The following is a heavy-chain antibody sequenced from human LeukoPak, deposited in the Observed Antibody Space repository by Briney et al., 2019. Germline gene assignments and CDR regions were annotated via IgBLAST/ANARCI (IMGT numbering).Heavy chain of an antibody. Sequence: PSETLSLTCTVSGGSISSYYWSWIRQPPGKGLEWIGYIYYSGSTNYNPSLKSRVTISVDTSKNQFSLKLSSVTAADTAVYYCARDVMGLSGWYYFDYWGQGTLVTVSS. V-gene: IGHV4-59*01. CDR1: GGSISSYY. D-gene: IGHD6-19*01. CDR3: ARDVMGLSGWYYFDY. J-gene: IGHJ4*02. CDR2: IYYSGST.